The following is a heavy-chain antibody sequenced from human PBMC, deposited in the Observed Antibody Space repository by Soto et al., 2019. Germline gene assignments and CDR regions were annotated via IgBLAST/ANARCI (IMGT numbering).Heavy chain of an antibody. V-gene: IGHV4-30-4*01. Sequence: PSESLSLTCTVSGDSIRSGNHYWSWIRQPPGKGLEWIGYIYYSGSTYYSPSLKSRVTISVDTSKNQFSLKLNSVTAADTAVYYCARGRYDFWSGYTYYYYGMDVWGQGTTVTVSS. J-gene: IGHJ6*02. D-gene: IGHD3-3*01. CDR2: IYYSGST. CDR3: ARGRYDFWSGYTYYYYGMDV. CDR1: GDSIRSGNHY.